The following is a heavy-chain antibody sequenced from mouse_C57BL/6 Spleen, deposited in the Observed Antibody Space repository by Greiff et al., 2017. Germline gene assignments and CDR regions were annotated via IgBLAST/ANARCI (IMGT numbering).Heavy chain of an antibody. J-gene: IGHJ2*01. CDR2: IWRGGST. D-gene: IGHD2-4*01. CDR3: AKNRGEDYDYFDY. CDR1: GFSLTSYG. V-gene: IGHV2-5*01. Sequence: QVQLQQSGPGLVQPSQSLSITCTVSGFSLTSYGVHWVRQSPGKGLEWLGVIWRGGSTDYNAAFMSRLSITKDNSKSQVFFKMNSLQADDTAIYYCAKNRGEDYDYFDYWGQGTTLTVSS.